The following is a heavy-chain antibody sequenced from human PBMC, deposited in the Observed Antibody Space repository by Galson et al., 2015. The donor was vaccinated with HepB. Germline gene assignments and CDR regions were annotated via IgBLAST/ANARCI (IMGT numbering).Heavy chain of an antibody. Sequence: SVKVSCKASGYTFTDYYIHWVRQAPGQGLEWMGWLNPNSGGTIYAQKFQGRVSMTGDTSISTASMELRRLTSDDTALYYCGRGRKTIASRPSGASDIWGQGTMVTVAS. CDR3: GRGRKTIASRPSGASDI. V-gene: IGHV1-2*02. CDR2: LNPNSGGT. CDR1: GYTFTDYY. D-gene: IGHD2/OR15-2a*01. J-gene: IGHJ3*02.